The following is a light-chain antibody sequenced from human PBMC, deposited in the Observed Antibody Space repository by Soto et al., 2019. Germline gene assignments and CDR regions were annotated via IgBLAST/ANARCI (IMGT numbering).Light chain of an antibody. CDR2: VAS. Sequence: EIVMTQSPATLSGSPGERATLSCRASQSVSTNLAWYQQKPGQAPRLLIYVASTRATGIPARFSGSGSGKEFTLTVSSLHSDDFAVYYCQQYTNRPPWTFGQGTKV. V-gene: IGKV3-15*01. CDR3: QQYTNRPPWT. J-gene: IGKJ1*01. CDR1: QSVSTN.